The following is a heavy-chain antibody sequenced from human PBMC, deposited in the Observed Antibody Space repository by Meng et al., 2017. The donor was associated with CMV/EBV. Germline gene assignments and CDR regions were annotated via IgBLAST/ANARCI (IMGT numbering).Heavy chain of an antibody. CDR2: IRSKANSYAT. J-gene: IGHJ3*02. CDR1: GFTFSGSA. CDR3: ARDRRRYYDFWSGDAFDI. Sequence: GESLKISCAASGFTFSGSAMHWVRQASGKGLEWVGRIRSKANSYATAYAASVKGRFTISRDDSKNTAYLQMNSLKTEDTAVYYCARDRRRYYDFWSGDAFDIWGQGTMVTVSS. V-gene: IGHV3-73*01. D-gene: IGHD3-3*01.